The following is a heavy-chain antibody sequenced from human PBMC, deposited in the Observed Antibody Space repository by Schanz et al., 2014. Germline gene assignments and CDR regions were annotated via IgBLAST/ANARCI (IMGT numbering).Heavy chain of an antibody. J-gene: IGHJ6*02. CDR3: ARDFDDRRGYGSGYCLGDCMDV. CDR2: ISYDGSNK. CDR1: GFTLSSYA. D-gene: IGHD3-10*01. Sequence: VQLLDSGGGVVQPGRSLRLSCAAYGFTLSSYAMHWVRQAPGKGLEWVAVISYDGSNKYYADSVKGRFTISRDNAKNSLYRQMNSLRAEDTAVYYCARDFDDRRGYGSGYCLGDCMDVWGQGTTVTVSS. V-gene: IGHV3-30-3*01.